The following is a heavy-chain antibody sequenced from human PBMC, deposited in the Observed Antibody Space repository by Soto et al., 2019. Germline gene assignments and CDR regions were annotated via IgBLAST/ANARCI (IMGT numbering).Heavy chain of an antibody. V-gene: IGHV4-59*08. CDR3: ARRYGSCFDY. CDR1: GGSISGFS. D-gene: IGHD5-18*01. CDR2: ISYIGST. J-gene: IGHJ4*02. Sequence: SETLSLTCTVSGGSISGFSWSWTRQPPGKALEWIGHISYIGSTNYNPSLKSRVTISVDTSKNQFSLKLSSVTAADTAVYYCARRYGSCFDYWGQGTLVTVS.